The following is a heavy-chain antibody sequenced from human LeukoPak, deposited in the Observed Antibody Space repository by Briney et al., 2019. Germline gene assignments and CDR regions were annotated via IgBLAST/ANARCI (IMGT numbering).Heavy chain of an antibody. CDR2: IFHSGYV. J-gene: IGHJ4*02. V-gene: IGHV4-38-2*02. D-gene: IGHD1-14*01. CDR1: GDSVGSPYY. Sequence: SETLSLTCTVSGDSVGSPYYWGWIRQPPGQGLEWVSSIFHSGYVYHNPSLKSRVTMSIDMSRNQFSLKLTSVTAAETALYYCARAVTGEPDYFDLWGQGTLVTVSS. CDR3: ARAVTGEPDYFDL.